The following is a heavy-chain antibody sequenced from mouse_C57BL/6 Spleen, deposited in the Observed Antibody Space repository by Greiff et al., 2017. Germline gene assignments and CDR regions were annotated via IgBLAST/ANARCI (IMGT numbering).Heavy chain of an antibody. CDR1: GYTFTDYN. CDR2: INPNNGGT. V-gene: IGHV1-18*01. CDR3: ARKDYYGSFFDY. J-gene: IGHJ2*01. D-gene: IGHD2-2*01. Sequence: EVQLQQSGPELVKPGASVKIPCKASGYTFTDYNMDWVKQSPGKSLEWIGDINPNNGGTIYNQKFKGKATLTVDKASSTANMELRSLTSEDTAVYYCARKDYYGSFFDYWGQGTTLTVSS.